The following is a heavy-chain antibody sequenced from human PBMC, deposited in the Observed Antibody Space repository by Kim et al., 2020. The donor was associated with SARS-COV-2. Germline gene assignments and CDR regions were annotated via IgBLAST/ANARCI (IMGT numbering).Heavy chain of an antibody. D-gene: IGHD1-26*01. CDR3: AVGGGYYG. CDR2: ISSGSSTI. Sequence: GGSLRLSCAASGFTFSSYSMNWVRQAPGKGLEWVSYISSGSSTIYYADAEKGLFTISRDNAKNSLYLQMNSRRAEDTAVYYCAVGGGYYG. J-gene: IGHJ6*01. CDR1: GFTFSSYS. V-gene: IGHV3-48*01.